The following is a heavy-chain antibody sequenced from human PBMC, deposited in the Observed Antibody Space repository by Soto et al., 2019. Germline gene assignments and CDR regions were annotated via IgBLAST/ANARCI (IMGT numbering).Heavy chain of an antibody. V-gene: IGHV4-39*01. CDR2: IFYTGTT. Sequence: SETLSLTCSVSGGSVSDNSYYWGWIRQPPGKGLEWVGGIFYTGTTYYSPSLKDRVSISVDTSKNSFFLNLTSVTAADTAVYFCARLVVVAPVANVWGQGALVTVSS. D-gene: IGHD2-21*01. CDR3: ARLVVVAPVANV. CDR1: GGSVSDNSYY. J-gene: IGHJ4*02.